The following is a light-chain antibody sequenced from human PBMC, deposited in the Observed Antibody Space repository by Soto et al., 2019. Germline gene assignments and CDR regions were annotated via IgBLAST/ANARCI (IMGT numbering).Light chain of an antibody. CDR3: CSYAGRFTWV. V-gene: IGLV2-23*01. Sequence: QSALTQPASVSGSPGQSITISCTGTSSDVGSYNLVSWYQQHPGKAPKLITGVSNRFSGSKSGNSASLTISGLQAEDEADYYCCSYAGRFTWVFGGGTQLTVL. CDR1: SSDVGSYNL. J-gene: IGLJ3*02.